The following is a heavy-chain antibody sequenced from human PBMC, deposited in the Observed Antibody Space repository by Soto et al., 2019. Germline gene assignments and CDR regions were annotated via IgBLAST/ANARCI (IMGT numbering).Heavy chain of an antibody. D-gene: IGHD6-13*01. Sequence: QVQLQQWGAGLLKPSETLSLTCAVYGGSFSGYYWSWIRQPPGKGLEWIGEINHSGSTNYNPSLKSRVTISVDTSKNQFSLKLSSVTAADTAVYYCASGARGAWATQKTYSSGWYPRRYGMDVWGQGTTVTVSS. CDR3: ASGARGAWATQKTYSSGWYPRRYGMDV. CDR2: INHSGST. CDR1: GGSFSGYY. J-gene: IGHJ6*02. V-gene: IGHV4-34*01.